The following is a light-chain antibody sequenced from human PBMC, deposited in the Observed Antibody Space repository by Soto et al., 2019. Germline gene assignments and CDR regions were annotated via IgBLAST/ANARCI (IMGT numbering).Light chain of an antibody. CDR1: QSVSSY. V-gene: IGKV3-11*01. CDR3: QQCGSPPFT. Sequence: EIVLTQSPATLSSFPGDRVTLSCRASQSVSSYLAWYQQKPGQAPRLLIYDASSRATGIPDRFSGGGSGTDFSLTISRLQREDFAVYYCQQCGSPPFTFGPGTKVDIK. J-gene: IGKJ3*01. CDR2: DAS.